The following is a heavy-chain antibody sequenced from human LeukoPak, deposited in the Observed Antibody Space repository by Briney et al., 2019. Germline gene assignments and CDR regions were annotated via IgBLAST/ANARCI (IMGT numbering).Heavy chain of an antibody. V-gene: IGHV3-23*01. J-gene: IGHJ4*02. D-gene: IGHD1-14*01. Sequence: GGSLRLSCAVSRFTFSTYAISWVRQAPGKGLEWVSGVSPSGNTTYYPDSVKGRFAISRDNAKNTVYLQMNSVRADDTAVYYCARESRYRDYFDYWGQGTMVTVS. CDR3: ARESRYRDYFDY. CDR1: RFTFSTYA. CDR2: VSPSGNTT.